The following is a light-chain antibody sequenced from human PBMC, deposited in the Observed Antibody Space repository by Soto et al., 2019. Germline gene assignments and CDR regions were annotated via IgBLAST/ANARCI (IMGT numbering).Light chain of an antibody. CDR1: SSDIGAYNY. V-gene: IGLV2-14*01. CDR2: DVS. CDR3: SSSTSSTTHVV. Sequence: QSVLTQPASVSGSPGQSITISCTGTSSDIGAYNYVSWYQQHPGKAPKLMIYDVSHRPSGISNRFSGSKSGNTASLTISGLQAEDEADYYCSSSTSSTTHVVFGGGTTLTVL. J-gene: IGLJ2*01.